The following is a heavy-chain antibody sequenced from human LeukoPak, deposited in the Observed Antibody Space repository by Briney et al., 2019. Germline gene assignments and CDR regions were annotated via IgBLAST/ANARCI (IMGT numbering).Heavy chain of an antibody. V-gene: IGHV3-21*01. CDR2: ISSSSSYI. D-gene: IGHD2-2*01. CDR3: ASGLRYCSSTSCPEDY. CDR1: GFTFSSYS. Sequence: GGSLRPSCAASGFTFSSYSMNWVRQAPGKGLEWVSSISSSSSYIYYADSVKGRFTISRDNAKNSLYLQMNSLRAEDTAVYYCASGLRYCSSTSCPEDYWGQGTLVTVSS. J-gene: IGHJ4*02.